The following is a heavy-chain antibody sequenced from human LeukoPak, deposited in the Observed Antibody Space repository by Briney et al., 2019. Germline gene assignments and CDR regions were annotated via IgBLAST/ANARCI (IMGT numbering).Heavy chain of an antibody. Sequence: GGSLRLSCAASGFTFSSYEMNWVRQAPGKGLEWVSSISSSSSYIYYADSVKGRFTISRDNAKNSLYLQMNSLRAEDTAVYYCARDRVRLLWFGEGVPDYWGQGTLVTVSS. D-gene: IGHD3-10*01. J-gene: IGHJ4*02. CDR3: ARDRVRLLWFGEGVPDY. CDR1: GFTFSSYE. CDR2: ISSSSSYI. V-gene: IGHV3-21*01.